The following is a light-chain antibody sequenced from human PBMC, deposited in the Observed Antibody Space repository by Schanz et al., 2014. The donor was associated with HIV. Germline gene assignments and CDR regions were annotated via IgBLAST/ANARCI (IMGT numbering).Light chain of an antibody. J-gene: IGLJ2*01. CDR2: GNT. V-gene: IGLV1-40*01. CDR3: CSYAGSSTFV. Sequence: QSVLTQPPSVSGAPGQRVTISCTGSRSNIGAGYDVHWYQHLPGTAPKLLIYGNTNRPSGVPDRFSGSKSGNTASLTISGLQAEDEADYYCCSYAGSSTFVFGGGTKVTVL. CDR1: RSNIGAGYD.